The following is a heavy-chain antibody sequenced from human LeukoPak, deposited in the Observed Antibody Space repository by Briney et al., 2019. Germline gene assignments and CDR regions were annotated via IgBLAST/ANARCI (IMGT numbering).Heavy chain of an antibody. V-gene: IGHV4-34*01. CDR3: ARRRRATPILFDY. D-gene: IGHD5-12*01. J-gene: IGHJ4*02. CDR1: GGSFSGYY. CDR2: INHSGST. Sequence: PSETLSLTCAVYGGSFSGYYWSWSRQPPGKGLEWIGEINHSGSTNYNPSLKSRVTISVETSKNEFSLKLSSVTAEDTAVYYCARRRRATPILFDYWGQGTLVTVSS.